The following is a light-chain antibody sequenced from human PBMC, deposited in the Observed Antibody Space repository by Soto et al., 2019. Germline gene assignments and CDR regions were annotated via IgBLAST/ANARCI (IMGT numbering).Light chain of an antibody. V-gene: IGLV2-14*03. Sequence: QSALTQPASVSGSPGQSITISCTGTSSDVGAYNYVSWYQQHPGKVPKLMIYDVSDRPSGVSNRFSGSKSGNTASLTISGLLAEDEADYYCSLFTRSNSYVFGTGTKVTV. J-gene: IGLJ1*01. CDR2: DVS. CDR3: SLFTRSNSYV. CDR1: SSDVGAYNY.